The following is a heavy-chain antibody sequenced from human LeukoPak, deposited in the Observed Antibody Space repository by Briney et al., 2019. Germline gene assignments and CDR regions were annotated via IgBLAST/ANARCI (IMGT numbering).Heavy chain of an antibody. CDR2: ISAYNGNT. D-gene: IGHD3-22*01. CDR1: GYRFTSYG. V-gene: IGHV1-18*01. CDR3: ARARLGFGYPIY. J-gene: IGHJ4*02. Sequence: GASVKVSCKASGYRFTSYGITWVRQAPGQGLEWMGWISAYNGNTNYAQKLQGRVTMTTDTSTSTAYMELRSLRSDDTAVYYCARARLGFGYPIYWGQGTLVTVSS.